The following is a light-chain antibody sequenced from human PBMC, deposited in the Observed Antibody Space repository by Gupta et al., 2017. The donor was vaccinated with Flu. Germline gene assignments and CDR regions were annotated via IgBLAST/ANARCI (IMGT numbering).Light chain of an antibody. Sequence: IQMTQSPSSLSASVGYRVTITCRASQGISSWLAWYQQKPEKAPKSLIYAASSLQSGVPSRCSGSGSGTECTLTISSLQPEDGATYYCQKYKIYLLTFGGGTKVEIK. CDR3: QKYKIYLLT. CDR1: QGISSW. J-gene: IGKJ4*01. CDR2: AAS. V-gene: IGKV1D-16*01.